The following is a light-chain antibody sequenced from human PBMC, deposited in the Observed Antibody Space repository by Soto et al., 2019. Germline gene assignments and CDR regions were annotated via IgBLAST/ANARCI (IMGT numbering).Light chain of an antibody. J-gene: IGLJ1*01. CDR2: EVS. Sequence: QSVLTQPPSVSGSPGQSVTISCTGTSSDVGTYNCVSWYQQSPGTAPKLVIFEVSHRPSGVSHRFSGSKSGNTASLTISGHQEEDEADYYCKSVTSSSPYVFGTGTKLTVL. V-gene: IGLV2-18*02. CDR3: KSVTSSSPYV. CDR1: SSDVGTYNC.